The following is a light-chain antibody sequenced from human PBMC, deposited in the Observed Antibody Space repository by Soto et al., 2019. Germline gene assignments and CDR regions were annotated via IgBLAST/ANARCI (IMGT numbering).Light chain of an antibody. CDR1: SGHSSYA. Sequence: QLVLTQSPSASASLGASVKLTCTLSSGHSSYAIAWHQQQPEKGPRYLMKLKSDGSHSKGDGIPDRFSGSSSGAERYLTISSLQSGDEADYYCQTWGTGIRVFGTGTKLTVL. J-gene: IGLJ1*01. CDR3: QTWGTGIRV. V-gene: IGLV4-69*01. CDR2: LKSDGSH.